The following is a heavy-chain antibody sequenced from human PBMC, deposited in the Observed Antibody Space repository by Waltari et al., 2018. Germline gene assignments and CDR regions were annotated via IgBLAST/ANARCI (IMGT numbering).Heavy chain of an antibody. CDR3: ASDCCGSGYRIHY. J-gene: IGHJ4*02. CDR1: GFTFGSHW. V-gene: IGHV3-74*01. Sequence: DVHLVESGGGLVQPRGSLRLSCTVSGFTFGSHWMPWVRQDPGKGLVWSLRIDDDGSSAIYADSVKGRFTVSRDNAKNTLYLEMNNLKAEDTAVYYCASDCCGSGYRIHYWGQGTLVNVSS. CDR2: IDDDGSSA. D-gene: IGHD3-3*01.